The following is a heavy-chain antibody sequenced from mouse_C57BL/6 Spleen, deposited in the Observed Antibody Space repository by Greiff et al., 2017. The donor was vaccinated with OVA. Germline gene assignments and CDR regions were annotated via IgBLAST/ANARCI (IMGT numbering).Heavy chain of an antibody. V-gene: IGHV5-6*01. CDR3: ARQYYGSSYWFDY. Sequence: EVHLVESGGDLVKPGGSLKLSCAASGFTFSSYGMSWVRQTPDKRLEWVATISSGGSYTYYPDSVKGRFTISRDNAKNTLYLQMSSLKSEDTAMYYCARQYYGSSYWFDYWGQGTTLTVSS. J-gene: IGHJ2*01. CDR2: ISSGGSYT. D-gene: IGHD1-1*01. CDR1: GFTFSSYG.